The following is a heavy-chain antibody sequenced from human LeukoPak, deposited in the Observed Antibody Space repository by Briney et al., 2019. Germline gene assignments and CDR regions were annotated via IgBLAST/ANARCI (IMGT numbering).Heavy chain of an antibody. V-gene: IGHV4-34*01. J-gene: IGHJ4*02. CDR1: GGSFSGYY. Sequence: SETLSLTCAVYGGSFSGYYWSWVRQPPGKGLEWIGEMNHVGSTNYNPSLKSRVTISVDTSKNQFSLKLISVTAADTAVYYCTRGLSFRSGYFDNWGQGTLVTVSS. CDR2: MNHVGST. CDR3: TRGLSFRSGYFDN. D-gene: IGHD3-3*01.